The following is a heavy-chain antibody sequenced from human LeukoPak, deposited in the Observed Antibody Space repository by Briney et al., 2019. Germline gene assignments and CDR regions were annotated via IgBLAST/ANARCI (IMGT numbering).Heavy chain of an antibody. D-gene: IGHD6-6*01. CDR3: ARYISSGLDY. CDR2: IYYSGST. J-gene: IGHJ4*02. CDR1: GGSINRYY. Sequence: SETLSLTCSVSGGSINRYYWSWIRQPPGKGLEWIGYIYYSGSTNYNPSLKSRVIISVDTSKNQFSLKLSFVNAADTAVYYCARYISSGLDYWGQGTLATVSS. V-gene: IGHV4-59*08.